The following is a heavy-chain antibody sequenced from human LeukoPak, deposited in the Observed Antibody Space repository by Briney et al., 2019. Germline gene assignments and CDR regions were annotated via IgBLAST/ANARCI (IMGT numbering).Heavy chain of an antibody. CDR2: FDPEDGET. D-gene: IGHD1-26*01. J-gene: IGHJ5*02. CDR3: ATDPAVRMSSGMYRGGYNWFDP. CDR1: GDTLTALS. Sequence: GASVKVSCKVSGDTLTALSMQSGRQAPGKGLEWMGGFDPEDGETIYAQKFQGRVTMTEDTSTDTAYMELSSLRSEDTAVYYCATDPAVRMSSGMYRGGYNWFDPWGQGTLVTVSS. V-gene: IGHV1-24*01.